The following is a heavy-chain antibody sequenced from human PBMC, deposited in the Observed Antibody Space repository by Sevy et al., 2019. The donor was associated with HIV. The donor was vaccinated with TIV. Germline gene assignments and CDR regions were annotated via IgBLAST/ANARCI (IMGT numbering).Heavy chain of an antibody. CDR2: ISATGDST. J-gene: IGHJ4*02. V-gene: IGHV3-23*01. Sequence: GGSLRLSCAASGFTLGSYTMNWVRQAPGEGLEWVASISATGDSTYYADSVKGRFTISRDVSKGLLYLQMNSLTAEDTAIFYCAKTLQKLPFHPHYFDYWGQGTLVTVSS. D-gene: IGHD2-21*02. CDR1: GFTLGSYT. CDR3: AKTLQKLPFHPHYFDY.